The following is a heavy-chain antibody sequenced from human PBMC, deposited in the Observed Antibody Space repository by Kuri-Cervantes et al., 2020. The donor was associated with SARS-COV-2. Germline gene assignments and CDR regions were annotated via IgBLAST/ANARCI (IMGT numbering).Heavy chain of an antibody. CDR1: GGSISSYY. D-gene: IGHD3-22*01. CDR3: ARSGYYSRGVTYYYMDV. V-gene: IGHV4-59*12. Sequence: SETLSLTCTVSGGSISSYYWSWIRQPPGQGLGWLGYIYYSGSTKYNPSLESRVTISLYTSRNQFSLKLSSVTAADSAVYYCARSGYYSRGVTYYYMDVWDKGTTVTV. J-gene: IGHJ6*03. CDR2: IYYSGST.